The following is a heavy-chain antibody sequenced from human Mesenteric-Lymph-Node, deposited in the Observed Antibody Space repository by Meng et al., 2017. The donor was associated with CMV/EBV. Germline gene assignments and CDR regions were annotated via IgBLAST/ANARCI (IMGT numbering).Heavy chain of an antibody. V-gene: IGHV3-23*01. D-gene: IGHD2-2*01. CDR2: ISGSGGST. CDR1: GLTFMGYA. Sequence: GGSLRLSCAVSGLTFMGYAMTWVRQAPGKGLEWVSGISGSGGSTYYADSVKGRFTISRDDSKNTLYLQMNSLRAEDTAVYYCARGVFRYCSSTSCYPFDYWGQGTLVTVSS. CDR3: ARGVFRYCSSTSCYPFDY. J-gene: IGHJ4*02.